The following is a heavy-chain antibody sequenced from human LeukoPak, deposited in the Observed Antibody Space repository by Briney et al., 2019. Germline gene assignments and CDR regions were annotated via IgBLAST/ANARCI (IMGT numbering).Heavy chain of an antibody. CDR1: GFTFSSYG. CDR2: ISYDGSNK. CDR3: AKVVVPAAIGYYYYGMDV. Sequence: GGSLRLSCAASGFTFSSYGTHWVRQAPGKGLEWVAVISYDGSNKYYADSVKGRFTISRDNSKNTLYLQMNSLRAEDTAVYYCAKVVVPAAIGYYYYGMDVWGQGTTVTVSS. J-gene: IGHJ6*02. V-gene: IGHV3-30*18. D-gene: IGHD2-2*01.